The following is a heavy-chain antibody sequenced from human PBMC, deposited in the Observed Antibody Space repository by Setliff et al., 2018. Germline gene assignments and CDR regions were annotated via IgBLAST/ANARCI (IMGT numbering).Heavy chain of an antibody. D-gene: IGHD6-19*01. CDR2: IIPILGTT. J-gene: IGHJ4*01. V-gene: IGHV1-69*05. CDR1: GGFSTHA. Sequence: GASVKVSCKASGGFSTHAISWVRQVPGQGLEWMGGIIPILGTTDYAQNFQGRVTITTDESTSSAYLEMSNLRSEDTAVYYCASALIRRVAVAGKSQFDYWGQGTLVTGLL. CDR3: ASALIRRVAVAGKSQFDY.